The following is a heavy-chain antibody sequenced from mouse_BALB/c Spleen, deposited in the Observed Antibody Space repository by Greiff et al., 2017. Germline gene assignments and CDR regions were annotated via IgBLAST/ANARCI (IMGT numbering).Heavy chain of an antibody. CDR1: GYTFTSYW. J-gene: IGHJ4*01. V-gene: IGHV1-62-3*01. CDR2: IGPNSGGT. CDR3: TRGLYDGYYVDAMDY. D-gene: IGHD2-3*01. Sequence: QVQLKQPGAELVKPGASVKLSCKASGYTFTSYWMHWVKQRPGRGLEWIGRIGPNSGGTKYNEKFKSKATLTVDKPSSTAYMQLSSLTSEDSAVYYCTRGLYDGYYVDAMDYWGQGTSVTVSS.